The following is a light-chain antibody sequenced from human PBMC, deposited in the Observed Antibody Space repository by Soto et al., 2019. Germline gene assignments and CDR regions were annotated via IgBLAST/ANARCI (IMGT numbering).Light chain of an antibody. J-gene: IGLJ2*01. V-gene: IGLV2-14*01. Sequence: QCALTQPAAVSASPGQSITISCTGTGSDIGAFSYVSWYQQYPGKAPKLMIYDVTNRASGVSGRFSGSKSGSTASLTISGLQAEDEADYYCSSYTKSGTGIFGGGTKLTVL. CDR2: DVT. CDR3: SSYTKSGTGI. CDR1: GSDIGAFSY.